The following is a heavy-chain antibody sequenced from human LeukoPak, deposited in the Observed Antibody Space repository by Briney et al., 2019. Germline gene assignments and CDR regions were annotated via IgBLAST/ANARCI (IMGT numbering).Heavy chain of an antibody. Sequence: PGGSLRLSCAASGFTFSDFYMTWIRQTPGQGLEWISYISPSGSDINYADSRKGRFTISRDNAKNSLYLQMNSLRAEDTAVYYCAKMARTLDYWGQGILVTVSS. V-gene: IGHV3-11*04. CDR3: AKMARTLDY. CDR1: GFTFSDFY. D-gene: IGHD2-8*01. J-gene: IGHJ4*02. CDR2: ISPSGSDI.